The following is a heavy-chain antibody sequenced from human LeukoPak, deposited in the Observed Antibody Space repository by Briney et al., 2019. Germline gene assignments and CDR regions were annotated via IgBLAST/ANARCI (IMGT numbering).Heavy chain of an antibody. CDR1: GFTVSNNF. CDR3: ARLCSSNSCYALDI. J-gene: IGHJ3*02. CDR2: IYSGDNT. V-gene: IGHV3-53*01. Sequence: PGGSLRLSCAASGFTVSNNFLSWVRQTPGKGLEWVSVIYSGDNTYYADSVKGRFTISRDISKNTVYVQMNSLRVEDTAVYYCARLCSSNSCYALDIWGQGTKVTVSS. D-gene: IGHD2-2*01.